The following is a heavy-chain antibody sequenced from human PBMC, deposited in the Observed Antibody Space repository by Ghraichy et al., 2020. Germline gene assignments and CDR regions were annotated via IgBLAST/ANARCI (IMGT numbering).Heavy chain of an antibody. V-gene: IGHV1-3*04. D-gene: IGHD6-13*01. CDR1: GYTFTSHV. CDR2: INTGNGNR. J-gene: IGHJ6*02. CDR3: ARDRGEAAAGFYYYYGIDV. Sequence: ASVKVSCKTSGYTFTSHVLHWVRQAPGQGLDWMGWINTGNGNRKYSQKFQGRVTITRDTSASTTYMELSSLTSEDTAVYYCARDRGEAAAGFYYYYGIDVWGQGTTVTVS.